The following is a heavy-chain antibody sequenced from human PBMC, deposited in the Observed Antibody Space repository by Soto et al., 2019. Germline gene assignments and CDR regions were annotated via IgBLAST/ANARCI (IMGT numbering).Heavy chain of an antibody. CDR3: ARAGSNYAPYYYYGMDV. CDR1: GGTFGSYA. V-gene: IGHV1-69*13. Sequence: SVKVSCKASGGTFGSYAISWVRQAPGQGLEWMGGIIPIFGTANYAQKFQGRVTITADESTSTAYMELSSLRSEDTAVYYCARAGSNYAPYYYYGMDVWGQGTTVTVSS. CDR2: IIPIFGTA. D-gene: IGHD4-4*01. J-gene: IGHJ6*02.